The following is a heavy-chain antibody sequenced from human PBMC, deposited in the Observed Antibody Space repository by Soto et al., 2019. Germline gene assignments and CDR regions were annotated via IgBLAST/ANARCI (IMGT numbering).Heavy chain of an antibody. CDR2: TYYRVKWYN. Sequence: PSRTLSLSCXISGDNVSSNSAAWNCVRQSPSRGLEWLGGTYYRVKWYNDNAVSVEGRLYINPDTSTNQFSLPLNSVTHADTAVCYCARGYSSEYFWGQGTTVTVSS. CDR3: ARGYSSEYF. D-gene: IGHD6-19*01. V-gene: IGHV6-1*01. J-gene: IGHJ6*02. CDR1: GDNVSSNSAA.